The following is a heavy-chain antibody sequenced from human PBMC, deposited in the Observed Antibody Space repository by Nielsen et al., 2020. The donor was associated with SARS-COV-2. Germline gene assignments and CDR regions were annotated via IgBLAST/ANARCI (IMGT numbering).Heavy chain of an antibody. D-gene: IGHD3-9*01. J-gene: IGHJ4*02. CDR3: TTDPLQASTNYDILTGYYYDFDY. V-gene: IGHV3-15*01. Sequence: GGSLRLSCAASGFTFSNAWMSWVRQAPGKGLEWVGRIKSKTDGGTTDYAAPVKGRFTISRDDSKNTLYLQMNSLKTEDTAVYYCTTDPLQASTNYDILTGYYYDFDYWGQGTLVTVSS. CDR2: IKSKTDGGTT. CDR1: GFTFSNAW.